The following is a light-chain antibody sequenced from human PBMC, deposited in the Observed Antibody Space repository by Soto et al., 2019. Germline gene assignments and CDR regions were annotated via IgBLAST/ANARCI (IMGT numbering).Light chain of an antibody. CDR3: QQLNSYPIT. Sequence: DIQLTQSPSFLSASVGDRVTITCRASQGISSHLDWYQQQPGKAPKLLIYVASTLQSGVTSSFSGSGSRTEFTLTISGLQPEDFAIYYCQQLNSYPITYGPGTRLEIK. CDR1: QGISSH. CDR2: VAS. J-gene: IGKJ5*01. V-gene: IGKV1-9*01.